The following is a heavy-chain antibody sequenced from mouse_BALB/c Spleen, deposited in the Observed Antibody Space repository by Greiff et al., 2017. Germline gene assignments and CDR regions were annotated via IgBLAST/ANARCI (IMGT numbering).Heavy chain of an antibody. CDR1: GFTFSSYA. D-gene: IGHD1-1*01. CDR3: ARGLLRGADFDY. J-gene: IGHJ2*01. CDR2: ISSGGST. V-gene: IGHV5-6-5*01. Sequence: EVQGVESGGGLVKPGGSLKLSCAASGFTFSSYAMSWVRQTPEKRLEWVASISSGGSTYYPDSVKARFTISRDNARNILYLQMSSLRSEDTAMYYCARGLLRGADFDYWGQGTTLTVSS.